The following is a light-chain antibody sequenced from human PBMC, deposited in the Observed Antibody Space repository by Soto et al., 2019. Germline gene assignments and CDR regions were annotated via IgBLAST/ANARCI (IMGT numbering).Light chain of an antibody. CDR2: AAS. J-gene: IGKJ4*01. V-gene: IGKV1-39*01. CDR1: QSIRSY. CDR3: QQSYSTPQVT. Sequence: DIQMTQSPSSLSASVGDRVTITCRASQSIRSYLNWYQQKPGKAPKPLIYAASSLQSGVPSRFSGSGSGTDFTLTISSLQPEDFATYYCQQSYSTPQVTFGGGTKV.